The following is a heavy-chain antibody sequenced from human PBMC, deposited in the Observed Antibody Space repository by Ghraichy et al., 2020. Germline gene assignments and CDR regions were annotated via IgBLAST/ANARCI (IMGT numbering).Heavy chain of an antibody. Sequence: GGSLRLSCSASGFTFSSYAMHWVRQAPGKGLEYVSAISSNGGSTYYADSVKGRFTISRDNSKNTLYLQMSSLRAEDTAVYYCVKEERPGYFDWLGDPFDYWGQGTLVTVSS. D-gene: IGHD3-9*01. CDR2: ISSNGGST. V-gene: IGHV3-64D*06. J-gene: IGHJ4*02. CDR1: GFTFSSYA. CDR3: VKEERPGYFDWLGDPFDY.